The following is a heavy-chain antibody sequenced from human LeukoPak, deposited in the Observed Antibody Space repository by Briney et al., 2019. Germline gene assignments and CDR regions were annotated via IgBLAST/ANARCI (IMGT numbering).Heavy chain of an antibody. CDR3: VKATVTSSYFDYFDY. CDR1: GFSFSICS. J-gene: IGHJ4*02. V-gene: IGHV3-64D*09. Sequence: PGGSLRLSSSASGFSFSICSMHWVRQAPGKGLEYVSAISSNGGNTNYADSVKGRFTISRDNSKNTLYLQMSSLRAEDTAVYYCVKATVTSSYFDYFDYWGQGTLVTVSS. CDR2: ISSNGGNT. D-gene: IGHD4-17*01.